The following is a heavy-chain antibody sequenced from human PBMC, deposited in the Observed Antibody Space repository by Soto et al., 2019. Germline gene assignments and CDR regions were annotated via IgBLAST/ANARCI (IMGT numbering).Heavy chain of an antibody. Sequence: SETLSLTCSFSVGSISSSTYYWGWIRQPPWKGLEWIGSFYYSGSTYYNPSLKSRVTISVDASKNQFSLRLSSVTAADTAVYYCATRPDYSYGFSFDYWGQGTLVSVSS. CDR3: ATRPDYSYGFSFDY. V-gene: IGHV4-39*01. J-gene: IGHJ4*02. CDR2: FYYSGST. D-gene: IGHD5-18*01. CDR1: VGSISSSTYY.